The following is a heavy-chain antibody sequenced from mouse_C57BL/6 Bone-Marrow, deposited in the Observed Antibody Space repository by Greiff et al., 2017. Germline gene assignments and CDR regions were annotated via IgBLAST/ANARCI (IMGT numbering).Heavy chain of an antibody. J-gene: IGHJ3*01. Sequence: EVKLVESGGDLVKPGGSLKLSCAASGFTFSSYGMSWVRQTPDKRLEWVATISSGGSYTYYPDSVKGRFTISRDNAKNTLYLQMSSLKPEDTAMYYCAKLAAGFAYWGQGTLVTVSA. CDR1: GFTFSSYG. CDR2: ISSGGSYT. V-gene: IGHV5-6*01. CDR3: AKLAAGFAY.